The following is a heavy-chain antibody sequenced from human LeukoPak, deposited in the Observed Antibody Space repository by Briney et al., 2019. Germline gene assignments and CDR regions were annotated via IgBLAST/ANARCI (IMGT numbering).Heavy chain of an antibody. CDR1: GGSTSSYY. CDR3: ARGLPHTSLDSYYFDY. V-gene: IGHV4-59*01. CDR2: IYYSGST. J-gene: IGHJ4*02. D-gene: IGHD2-15*01. Sequence: SETLSLTCTVSGGSTSSYYWSWIRQPPGKGLEWIGYIYYSGSTNYNPSLKSRVTISVDTSKNQFSLKLSSVTAADTAVYYCARGLPHTSLDSYYFDYWGQGTLVTVSS.